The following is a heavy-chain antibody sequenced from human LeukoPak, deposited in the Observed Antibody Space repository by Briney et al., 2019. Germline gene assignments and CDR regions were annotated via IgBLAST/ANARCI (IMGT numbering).Heavy chain of an antibody. V-gene: IGHV4-34*01. J-gene: IGHJ4*02. Sequence: SETLSLTCAVYGGSFSGYYWSWIRQPPGKGLEWIGEINHSGSTNYNPSLKSRVTISVDTSKNQFSLKLSSVTAADTAVYYCARGRRYCSSTSCPELFDYWGQGTLVTVSS. D-gene: IGHD2-2*01. CDR1: GGSFSGYY. CDR2: INHSGST. CDR3: ARGRRYCSSTSCPELFDY.